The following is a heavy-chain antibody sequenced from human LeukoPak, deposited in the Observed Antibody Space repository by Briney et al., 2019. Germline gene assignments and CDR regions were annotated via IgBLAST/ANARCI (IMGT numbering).Heavy chain of an antibody. CDR3: AKDIYPGNSEGYGMDV. J-gene: IGHJ6*02. CDR2: ISSSSSYI. Sequence: GGSLRLSCAASGFTFSSYSMNWVRQAPGKGLEWVSSISSSSSYIYYADSVKGRFTISRDNAKNSLYLQMNSLRAEDTALYYCAKDIYPGNSEGYGMDVWGQGTTVTVSS. D-gene: IGHD1-26*01. V-gene: IGHV3-21*04. CDR1: GFTFSSYS.